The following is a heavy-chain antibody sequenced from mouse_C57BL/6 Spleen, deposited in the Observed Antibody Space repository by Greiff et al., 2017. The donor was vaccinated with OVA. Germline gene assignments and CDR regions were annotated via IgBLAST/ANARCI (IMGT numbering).Heavy chain of an antibody. D-gene: IGHD2-4*01. V-gene: IGHV5-9*01. CDR1: GFTFSSYT. Sequence: EVQVVESGGGLVKPGGSLKLSCAASGFTFSSYTMSWVRQTPEKRLEWVATISGGGGNTYYPDSVKGRFTISRDNAKNTLYLQMSSLRSEDTALYYCASKGYYDYGFAYWGQGTLVTVSA. J-gene: IGHJ3*01. CDR3: ASKGYYDYGFAY. CDR2: ISGGGGNT.